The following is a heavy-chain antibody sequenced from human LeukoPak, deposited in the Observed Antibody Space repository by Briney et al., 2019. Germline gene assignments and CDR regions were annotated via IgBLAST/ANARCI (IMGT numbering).Heavy chain of an antibody. CDR3: ARGNYYGSGSHDY. Sequence: AGTLRLSCAASGFTFSSYEMNWVRQAPGKGLEWVSYISGSGFTIYYADSVKGRFTISRDNAKNSLYLEMSSLRAEDTAVYYCARGNYYGSGSHDYWGQGTLVTV. D-gene: IGHD3-10*01. V-gene: IGHV3-48*03. CDR1: GFTFSSYE. CDR2: ISGSGFTI. J-gene: IGHJ4*02.